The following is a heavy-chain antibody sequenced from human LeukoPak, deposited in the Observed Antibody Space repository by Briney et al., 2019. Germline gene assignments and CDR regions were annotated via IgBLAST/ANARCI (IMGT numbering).Heavy chain of an antibody. Sequence: GESLKISCKGSEYTFTNYWIGWVRQMPGKGPEWMGIIYPGDSDTRYSPSFQGQVTISADKSISTAYLQWSSLKSSDTAMYYCARQWADGSGSYYFYWGQGTLVTVSS. CDR3: ARQWADGSGSYYFY. V-gene: IGHV5-51*01. CDR1: EYTFTNYW. CDR2: IYPGDSDT. D-gene: IGHD3-10*01. J-gene: IGHJ4*02.